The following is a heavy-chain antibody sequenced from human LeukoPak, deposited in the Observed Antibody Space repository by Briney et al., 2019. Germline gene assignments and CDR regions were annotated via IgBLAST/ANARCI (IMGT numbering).Heavy chain of an antibody. CDR2: IRYDGSNK. J-gene: IGHJ4*02. V-gene: IGHV3-30*02. CDR3: ASPYYYDSSGYSPFDY. Sequence: PGGALRLSCAASGFTFSSYGMHWVRQAPGKGLEWVAFIRYDGSNKYYADSVKGRFTISRDNSKNTLYLQMNSLRAEDTAVYYCASPYYYDSSGYSPFDYWGQGTLVTVSS. CDR1: GFTFSSYG. D-gene: IGHD3-22*01.